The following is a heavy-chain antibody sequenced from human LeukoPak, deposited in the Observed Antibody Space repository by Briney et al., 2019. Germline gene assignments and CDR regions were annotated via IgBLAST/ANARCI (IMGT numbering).Heavy chain of an antibody. J-gene: IGHJ2*01. CDR3: ARRTLPAADPWYFDL. CDR1: GFTFSSYW. D-gene: IGHD6-13*01. V-gene: IGHV3-74*01. Sequence: GGSLRLSCAASGFTFSSYWMHWVRQAPGKGLVWVSLISSDGSSTTYADSVKGRFTISRDNAKNTLYLQMNSLRAEDTAVYYCARRTLPAADPWYFDLWGRGTLVTVSS. CDR2: ISSDGSST.